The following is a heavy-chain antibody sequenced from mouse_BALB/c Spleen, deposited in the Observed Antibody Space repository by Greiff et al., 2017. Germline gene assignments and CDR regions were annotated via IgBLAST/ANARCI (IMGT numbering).Heavy chain of an antibody. CDR1: GFTFSDYY. D-gene: IGHD1-1*01. J-gene: IGHJ4*01. CDR2: ISDGGSYT. Sequence: EVKLVESGGGLVKPGGSLKLSCAASGFTFSDYYMYWVRQTPEKRLEWVATISDGGSYTYYPDSVKGRFTISRDNAKNNLYLQMSSLKSEDTAMYYCARDRGTVVEDYAMDYWGQGTSVTVSS. V-gene: IGHV5-4*02. CDR3: ARDRGTVVEDYAMDY.